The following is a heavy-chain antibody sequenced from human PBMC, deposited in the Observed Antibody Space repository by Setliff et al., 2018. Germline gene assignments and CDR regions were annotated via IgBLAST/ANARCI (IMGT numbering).Heavy chain of an antibody. V-gene: IGHV4-30-4*08. D-gene: IGHD3-22*01. J-gene: IGHJ4*02. CDR3: ARERRYYYDNLGTLDY. Sequence: PSETLSLTCTVSGGSISSGDYYWSWIRQPPGKGLEWIGYIYSSGSTYYNPSLKSRVSISVDTSKNQFSLKLSSVTAADTAVYYCARERRYYYDNLGTLDYWGQGTLVTVSS. CDR1: GGSISSGDYY. CDR2: IYSSGST.